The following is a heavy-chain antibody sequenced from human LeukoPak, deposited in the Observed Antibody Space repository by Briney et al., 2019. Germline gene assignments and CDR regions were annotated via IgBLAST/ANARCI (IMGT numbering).Heavy chain of an antibody. J-gene: IGHJ4*02. CDR2: ISGGGGST. D-gene: IGHD3-22*01. V-gene: IGHV3-23*01. CDR3: ARGPQKNGHSSGYPGYFDY. Sequence: GGSLRLSCAASGFTFSSYAMSWVRQAPGKGLEWVSAISGGGGSTYYADSVKGRFTISRDNAKNSLYLQMNSLRAEDTAVYYCARGPQKNGHSSGYPGYFDYWGQGTLVTVSS. CDR1: GFTFSSYA.